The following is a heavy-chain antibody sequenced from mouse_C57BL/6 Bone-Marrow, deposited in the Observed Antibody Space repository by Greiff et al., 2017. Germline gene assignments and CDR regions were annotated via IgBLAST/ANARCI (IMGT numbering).Heavy chain of an antibody. Sequence: VQLQQPGAELVKPGASVKMSCKASGYTFTSYWITWVKQKPGHGLEWIGDIYPGSGSTNYNEKFKSKATLTVDTSSSTAYVELGILTSEDSAVYYCSGVYDYAVGYCGQGTTLTVSS. D-gene: IGHD2-4*01. CDR2: IYPGSGST. CDR1: GYTFTSYW. V-gene: IGHV1-55*01. J-gene: IGHJ2*01. CDR3: SGVYDYAVGY.